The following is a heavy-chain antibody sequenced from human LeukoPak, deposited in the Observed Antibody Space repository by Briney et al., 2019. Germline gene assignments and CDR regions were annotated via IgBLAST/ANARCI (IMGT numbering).Heavy chain of an antibody. CDR1: GGSISSGDDY. CDR3: ARLVGYYSRGSCYHFDY. D-gene: IGHD2-15*01. V-gene: IGHV4-30-4*01. Sequence: KTSETLSLTCTVSGGSISSGDDYWSWIRQPPGKGPEWIGYIYYSGTTYYNPSLKSRASISVDTSKNQFSLKLTSVTAADTAVYFCARLVGYYSRGSCYHFDYWGQGSQVTVSS. J-gene: IGHJ4*02. CDR2: IYYSGTT.